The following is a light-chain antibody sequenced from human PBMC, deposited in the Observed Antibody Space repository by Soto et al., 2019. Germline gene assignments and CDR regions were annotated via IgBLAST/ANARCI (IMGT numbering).Light chain of an antibody. J-gene: IGLJ1*01. CDR1: SSDVGGYNY. CDR2: DVS. V-gene: IGLV2-11*01. CDR3: CSYAGSYVYV. Sequence: QSALTQPRSVSGSPGQSVTISCTGTSSDVGGYNYVSWYQQHPGKAPKLMIYDVSKRPSGVPDRFSGSKSGNTASLTISGLQDEDEADYYCCSYAGSYVYVFGTVTKLTVL.